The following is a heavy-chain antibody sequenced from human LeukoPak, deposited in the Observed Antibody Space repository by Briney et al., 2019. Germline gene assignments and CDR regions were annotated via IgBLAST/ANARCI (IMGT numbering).Heavy chain of an antibody. CDR3: ARDLDHEQLWLLGGDY. V-gene: IGHV1-2*02. Sequence: ASVKDSCKASGYTFTGYYMHWVRQAPGQGLEWMGWINPNSGGTNYAQKFQGRVTMTRDTSISTAYMELSRLRSDDTAVYYCARDLDHEQLWLLGGDYWGQGTLVTVSS. J-gene: IGHJ4*02. CDR1: GYTFTGYY. D-gene: IGHD5-18*01. CDR2: INPNSGGT.